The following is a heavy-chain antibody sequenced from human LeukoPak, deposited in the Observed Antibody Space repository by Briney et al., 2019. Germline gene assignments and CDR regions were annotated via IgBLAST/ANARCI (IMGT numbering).Heavy chain of an antibody. CDR2: IYYSGST. V-gene: IGHV4-59*08. J-gene: IGHJ4*02. D-gene: IGHD5-18*01. Sequence: SETLSLTCTVSGYSITSGYYWSWIRQPPGKGLEWIGYIYYSGSTNYNPSLKSRVTISVNTSKNQFSLKLSSVTAADTAVYYCARRGYSYGYYFDYWGQGTLVTVSS. CDR1: GYSITSGYY. CDR3: ARRGYSYGYYFDY.